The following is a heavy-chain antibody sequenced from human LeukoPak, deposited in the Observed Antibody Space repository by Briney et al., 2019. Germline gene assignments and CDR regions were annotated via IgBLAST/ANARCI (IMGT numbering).Heavy chain of an antibody. D-gene: IGHD7-27*01. CDR1: GFTFSSYA. CDR2: ISYDGSNK. J-gene: IGHJ4*02. V-gene: IGHV3-30-3*01. Sequence: GGSLRLSCAASGFTFSSYAMHWVRQAPGKGLEWVAVISYDGSNKYYADSVKGRFTISRDNSKNTLYLQMNSLRAEDTAVYYCATLTGDRFDYWGQGTLVTVSS. CDR3: ATLTGDRFDY.